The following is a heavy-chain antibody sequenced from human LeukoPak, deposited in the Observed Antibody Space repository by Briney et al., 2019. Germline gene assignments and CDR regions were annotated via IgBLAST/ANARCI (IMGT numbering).Heavy chain of an antibody. CDR2: IWYDGSNK. D-gene: IGHD6-19*01. Sequence: GRSLRLSCAASGFTFSSYGMHWVRQAPGKGLEWVAVIWYDGSNKYYADSVKGRFTISRDNSKNTLYLQMHSLRAEDTAVYYCAKDKAFSSGWYVKFDYWGQGTLVTVSS. V-gene: IGHV3-33*06. CDR1: GFTFSSYG. J-gene: IGHJ4*02. CDR3: AKDKAFSSGWYVKFDY.